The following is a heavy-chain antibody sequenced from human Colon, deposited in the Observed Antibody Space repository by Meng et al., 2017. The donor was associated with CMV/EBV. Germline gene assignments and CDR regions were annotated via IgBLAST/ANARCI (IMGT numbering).Heavy chain of an antibody. D-gene: IGHD6-19*01. V-gene: IGHV3-48*03. J-gene: IGHJ4*02. CDR1: GFSFSDYE. CDR2: FTTSGSSI. Sequence: GESLKISCVASGFSFSDYEMNWVRQAPGKGLEWVSYFTTSGSSIHYAASVRGRFTISRDNAQNSLFLHMDSLRAEDTAVYYCARDMDYTSAAYDYWGQGTLVIVSS. CDR3: ARDMDYTSAAYDY.